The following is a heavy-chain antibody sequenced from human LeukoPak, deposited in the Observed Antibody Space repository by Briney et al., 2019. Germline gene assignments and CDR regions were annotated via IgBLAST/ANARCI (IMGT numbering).Heavy chain of an antibody. D-gene: IGHD3-10*01. CDR2: INHSGSS. CDR1: GGSFSGYY. V-gene: IGHV4-34*01. J-gene: IGHJ6*03. Sequence: PSETLSLTCAVYGGSFSGYYWTWIRQPPGKGLEWIGDINHSGSSNHNPSLKSRVTISVDTSKNQSSLKLSSMTAADTAVYYCARGRPRGEPHYMDVWSKGTTVTVSS. CDR3: ARGRPRGEPHYMDV.